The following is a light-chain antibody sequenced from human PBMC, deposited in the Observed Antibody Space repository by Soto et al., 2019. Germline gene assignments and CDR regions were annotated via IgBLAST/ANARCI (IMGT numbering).Light chain of an antibody. V-gene: IGLV2-11*01. CDR3: SSYAGSYTWV. Sequence: QSALTQPRSVSGSPGQSVTISCTGTSSDVGGYNYVSWYQQHPGKAPKLMIYDVSKWPSGVPDRFSGSKSGNMASLTISGLQAEDEADYYCSSYAGSYTWVFGGGTKLTVL. J-gene: IGLJ3*02. CDR2: DVS. CDR1: SSDVGGYNY.